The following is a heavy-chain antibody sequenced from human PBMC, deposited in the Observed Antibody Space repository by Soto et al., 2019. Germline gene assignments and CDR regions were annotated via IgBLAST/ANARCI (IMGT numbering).Heavy chain of an antibody. D-gene: IGHD6-13*01. CDR1: GGSISSGGYY. CDR3: ARGNAAAGYPWFDP. CDR2: IYYSGST. V-gene: IGHV4-31*03. Sequence: SETLSLTCTVSGGSISSGGYYWSWIRQHPGKGLEWIGYIYYSGSTYYNPSLKSRVTISVDTSKNQFSLKLSSVTAADTAVYYCARGNAAAGYPWFDPWGQGTLLTVSS. J-gene: IGHJ5*02.